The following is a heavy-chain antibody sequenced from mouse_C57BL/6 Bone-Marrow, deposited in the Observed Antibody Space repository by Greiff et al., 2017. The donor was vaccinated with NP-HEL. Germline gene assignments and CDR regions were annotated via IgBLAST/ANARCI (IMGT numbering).Heavy chain of an antibody. D-gene: IGHD1-1*01. CDR2: IDPSDSYT. V-gene: IGHV1-69*01. CDR1: GYTFTSYW. J-gene: IGHJ4*01. Sequence: QVQLQQSGAELVMPGASVKLSCKASGYTFTSYWMHWVKQRPGQGLEWIGEIDPSDSYTNYNQKFKGKSTLTVDKSSSTAYMQLSSLTSEDSAVYYCAREGGTTVVATRAMDYWGQGTSVTVSS. CDR3: AREGGTTVVATRAMDY.